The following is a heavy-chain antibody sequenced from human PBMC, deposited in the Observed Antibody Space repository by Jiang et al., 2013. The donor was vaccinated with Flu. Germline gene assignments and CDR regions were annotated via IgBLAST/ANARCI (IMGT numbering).Heavy chain of an antibody. CDR3: ARLGGLGEGFFDY. CDR1: GYTFTSYA. V-gene: IGHV7-4-1*02. CDR2: IDTNAGNP. Sequence: QSGSELKKPGASVKVSCKASGYTFTSYAMSWVRQAPGQRLELMGWIDTNAGNPTYVQGFTGRFVFSLDTSDSTAYLQISSLEVDDTAVFYCARLGGLGEGFFDYWGQGTLVTVSS. D-gene: IGHD3-16*01. J-gene: IGHJ4*02.